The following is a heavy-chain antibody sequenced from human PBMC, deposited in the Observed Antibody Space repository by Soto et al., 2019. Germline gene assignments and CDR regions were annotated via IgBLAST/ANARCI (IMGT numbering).Heavy chain of an antibody. CDR1: STTVASGEW. CDR2: MHHEGNT. CDR3: SRDHQHSKDTWAFDT. D-gene: IGHD5-18*01. J-gene: IGHJ3*02. V-gene: IGHV4-4*02. Sequence: SDKLSRTYAVSSTTVASGEWSHSVCQSPGKGLEWIGEMHHEGNTNYNPSLKTRVTLSIDKSKNQFSLKLTSVTAADTAVYYCSRDHQHSKDTWAFDTWGQGTVVT.